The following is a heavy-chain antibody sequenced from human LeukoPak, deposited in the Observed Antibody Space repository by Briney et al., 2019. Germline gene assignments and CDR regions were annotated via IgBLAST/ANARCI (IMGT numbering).Heavy chain of an antibody. D-gene: IGHD3-9*01. CDR2: IYSGGST. CDR3: ARESDILTGYPFDY. CDR1: GFTVSRNY. Sequence: GGSLRLSCAASGFTVSRNYMNWVRQAPGKGLEWVSVIYSGGSTYYAESVKGRFTISRDDSKKTVYLQMNSLRAEDTAVYYCARESDILTGYPFDYWGQGTLVTVSS. V-gene: IGHV3-66*01. J-gene: IGHJ4*02.